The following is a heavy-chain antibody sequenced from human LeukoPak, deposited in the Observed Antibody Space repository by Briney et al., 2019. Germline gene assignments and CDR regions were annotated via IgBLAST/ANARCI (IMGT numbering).Heavy chain of an antibody. D-gene: IGHD1-7*01. CDR1: GFTFSSYA. CDR3: ARENWNFHFDY. V-gene: IGHV3-30*01. J-gene: IGHJ4*02. Sequence: PGGSLRLSCAASGFTFSSYAMHWVRQAPGKGLEWVAFISYDGGDKYYADSGKGRFTISRDNSKNTLFLQMNSLRAEDTAVYYCARENWNFHFDYWGQGTLVTVSS. CDR2: ISYDGGDK.